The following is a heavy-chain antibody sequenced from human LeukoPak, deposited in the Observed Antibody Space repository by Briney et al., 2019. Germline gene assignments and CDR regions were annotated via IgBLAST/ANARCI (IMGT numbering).Heavy chain of an antibody. D-gene: IGHD6-13*01. CDR2: INTNTGNP. CDR1: GYTVTSYA. J-gene: IGHJ5*02. V-gene: IGHV7-4-1*02. CDR3: ARANTYSSSWYGRNRFDP. Sequence: ASVKVSCKAAGYTVTSYAVNWERQAGGQGLEWMGWINTNTGNPTYAHGFTGRFVSSLDPSVSTAYPQISSLTADDTALYYCARANTYSSSWYGRNRFDPWGQGTLVTVSS.